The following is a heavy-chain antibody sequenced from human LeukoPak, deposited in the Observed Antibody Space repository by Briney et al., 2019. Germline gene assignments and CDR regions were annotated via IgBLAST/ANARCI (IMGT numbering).Heavy chain of an antibody. CDR3: ARDRRDSSGWRKTDY. V-gene: IGHV1-2*06. D-gene: IGHD6-19*01. CDR1: GYTFTNYD. J-gene: IGHJ4*02. CDR2: INPNSGGT. Sequence: ASVKVSCKASGYTFTNYDINWVRQAPGQGLEWMGRINPNSGGTNYAQKFQGRVTMTRDTSISTAYMELSRLRSDDTAVYYCARDRRDSSGWRKTDYWGQGTLVTVSS.